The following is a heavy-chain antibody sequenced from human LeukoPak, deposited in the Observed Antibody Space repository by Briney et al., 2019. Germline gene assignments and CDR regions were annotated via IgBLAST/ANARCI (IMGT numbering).Heavy chain of an antibody. Sequence: GGSLRLSCAASGFTFSSYGMHWVRQAAGKGLEWVAGISYDGSNKYYADSVKGRFTISRDNSKNTLYLQMNSLRAEDTAVYYCAKDFYYDSSGLTDYWGQGTLVTVSS. D-gene: IGHD3-22*01. CDR3: AKDFYYDSSGLTDY. J-gene: IGHJ4*02. V-gene: IGHV3-30*18. CDR1: GFTFSSYG. CDR2: ISYDGSNK.